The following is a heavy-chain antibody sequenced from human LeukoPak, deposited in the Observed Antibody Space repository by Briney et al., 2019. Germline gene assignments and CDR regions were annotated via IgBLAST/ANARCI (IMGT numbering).Heavy chain of an antibody. CDR3: ARSRGAVADTFDY. D-gene: IGHD6-19*01. Sequence: PSETLSLTCTVSGGPISSYYWSWIRQTPGKGREWIGYIYYSGSTNYNPSLKSRVTISVDTSKNQFSLKLSSVTAADTAVYYCARSRGAVADTFDYWGQGTLVTVSS. J-gene: IGHJ4*02. CDR2: IYYSGST. V-gene: IGHV4-59*01. CDR1: GGPISSYY.